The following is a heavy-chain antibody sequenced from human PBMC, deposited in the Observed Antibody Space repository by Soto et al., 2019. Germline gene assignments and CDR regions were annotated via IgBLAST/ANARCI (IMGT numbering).Heavy chain of an antibody. Sequence: PSETLSLTCSVSGAPITSNYWTWIRQPPGKGLEWIGYLDHQGYSNYSPSLRSRVSMSIDTSKNQLSLKVQSVTAADTAVYYCARVSVTGYFDRLDPWGQGNLVTVSS. V-gene: IGHV4-59*01. J-gene: IGHJ5*02. CDR1: GAPITSNY. CDR3: ARVSVTGYFDRLDP. CDR2: LDHQGYS. D-gene: IGHD3-9*01.